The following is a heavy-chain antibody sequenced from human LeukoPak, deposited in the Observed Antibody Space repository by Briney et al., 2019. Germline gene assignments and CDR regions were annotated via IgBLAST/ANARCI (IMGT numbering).Heavy chain of an antibody. V-gene: IGHV4-4*07. CDR2: IYTSGST. J-gene: IGHJ4*02. CDR3: ARHASSGWYWYFDY. D-gene: IGHD6-19*01. Sequence: SETLSLTCPVSGGSISSNYWSWIRQPAGKGLEWIGRIYTSGSTNYNPSLKSRVTMSVDTSKNQFSLKLSSVTAADTAVYYCARHASSGWYWYFDYWGQGTLVTVSS. CDR1: GGSISSNY.